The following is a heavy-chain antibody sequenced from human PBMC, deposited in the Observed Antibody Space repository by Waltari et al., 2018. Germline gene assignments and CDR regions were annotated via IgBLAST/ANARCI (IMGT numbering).Heavy chain of an antibody. CDR2: VNPRSGAT. CDR1: GYTFTDYH. D-gene: IGHD2-8*01. V-gene: IGHV1-2*04. Sequence: QVQLVQSGAEVTKPGASVKVSCKPSGYTFTDYHLHWVRQAPGQGLEWMGWVNPRSGATYYAQTFQGWVTMTRDTSTSTVFMELSSLKPDDTAVYYGARRSCNGECYAPYIYWGQGTLVTVSS. CDR3: ARRSCNGECYAPYIY. J-gene: IGHJ4*02.